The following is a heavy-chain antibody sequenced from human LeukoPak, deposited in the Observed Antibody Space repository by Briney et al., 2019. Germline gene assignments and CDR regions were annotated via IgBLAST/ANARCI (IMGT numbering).Heavy chain of an antibody. J-gene: IGHJ5*02. CDR2: INPNSGNT. CDR3: ARGPRWGPGGDPNWFNP. Sequence: GASMNVSCKASGYTFTSYDINWVRQATGQGLEWMGWINPNSGNTGYAQKFQGRVTMTRSTSISTAYMELSSLRSDDTAVYYCARGPRWGPGGDPNWFNPWGQGTLVTVSS. CDR1: GYTFTSYD. D-gene: IGHD3-16*01. V-gene: IGHV1-8*01.